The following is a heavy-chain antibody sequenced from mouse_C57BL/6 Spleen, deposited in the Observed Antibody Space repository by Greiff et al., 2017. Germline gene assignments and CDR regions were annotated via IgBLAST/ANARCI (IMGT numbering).Heavy chain of an antibody. CDR1: GFTFSDYG. Sequence: DVHLVESGGGLVKPGGSLKLSCAASGFTFSDYGVHWVRQAPEKGLEWVAYISSGSSTIYYADTVKGRFTISRDNAKNTLFLQMTSLRSEDTAMYYCARVGLGRYYLDYWGQGTTLTVSS. J-gene: IGHJ2*01. V-gene: IGHV5-17*01. CDR3: ARVGLGRYYLDY. CDR2: ISSGSSTI. D-gene: IGHD4-1*01.